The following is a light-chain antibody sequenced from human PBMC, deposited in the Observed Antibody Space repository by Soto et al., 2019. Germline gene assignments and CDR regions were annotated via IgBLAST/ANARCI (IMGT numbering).Light chain of an antibody. V-gene: IGLV2-8*01. Sequence: QSVLTQPPSASGCPGQSVTISCTGTSSDVGDYNYVSWYQQYPGKVPKLMIYEVSKRPSGVPDRFSGSKSGNTASLTVSGLRTEDEADYYCSSYAGNDNYVFGTGTKVTVL. CDR2: EVS. J-gene: IGLJ1*01. CDR1: SSDVGDYNY. CDR3: SSYAGNDNYV.